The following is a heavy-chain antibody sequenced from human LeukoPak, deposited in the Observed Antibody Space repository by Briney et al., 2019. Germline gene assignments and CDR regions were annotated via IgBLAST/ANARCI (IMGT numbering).Heavy chain of an antibody. D-gene: IGHD3-10*01. CDR1: GYTFTSYD. V-gene: IGHV1-8*01. CDR2: MNPNSGNT. Sequence: EASVKVSCKTSGYTFTSYDINWVRQATGQGLEWMGWMNPNSGNTGYAQKFLGRVTMTRNTSISTAYMELSSLRSDDTAVYYCARGALWFGNDYWGQGTLVTVSS. CDR3: ARGALWFGNDY. J-gene: IGHJ4*02.